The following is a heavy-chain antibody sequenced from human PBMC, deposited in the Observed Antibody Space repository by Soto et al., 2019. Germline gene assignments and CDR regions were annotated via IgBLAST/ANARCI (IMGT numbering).Heavy chain of an antibody. V-gene: IGHV2-5*01. CDR2: IYWNDDK. D-gene: IGHD6-19*01. Sequence: SGPTLVNPTQTLTLTCAFSGFSLSTSGVGVGWIRQPPGKALEWLALIYWNDDKRYSPSLKARLTITKDTSKNQVVLTMTNMDPVDTATYYCAHRPSGWYLFDYWGQGTLVTVSS. CDR1: GFSLSTSGVG. CDR3: AHRPSGWYLFDY. J-gene: IGHJ4*02.